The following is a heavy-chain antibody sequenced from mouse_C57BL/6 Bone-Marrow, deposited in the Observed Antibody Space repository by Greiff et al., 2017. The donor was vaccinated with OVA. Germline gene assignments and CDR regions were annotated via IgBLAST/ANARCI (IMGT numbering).Heavy chain of an antibody. CDR3: ARDDYYWYFDV. CDR2: SRNKANDYTT. J-gene: IGHJ1*03. CDR1: GFTFSDFY. Sequence: EVQVVDSGGGLVQSGRSLRLSCATSGFTFSDFYMEWVRQAPGKGLEWIAASRNKANDYTTNYSASVKGRFIVSRDTSQSILYLQMNALRAEDTAIYYCARDDYYWYFDVWGTGTTVTVSS. V-gene: IGHV7-1*01.